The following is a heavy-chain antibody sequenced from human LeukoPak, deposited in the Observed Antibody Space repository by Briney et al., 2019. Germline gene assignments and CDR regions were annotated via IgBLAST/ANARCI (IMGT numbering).Heavy chain of an antibody. V-gene: IGHV1-46*03. CDR2: INPSGGST. CDR3: ARAQQLVFGAFDI. Sequence: ASVKVSCKASGYTFTSYYMHWVRQAPGQGLEWVGIINPSGGSTSYAQKFQGRVTMTRDTSTSTVYMELSSLRSEDTAVYYCARAQQLVFGAFDIWGQGTMVTVSS. CDR1: GYTFTSYY. D-gene: IGHD6-13*01. J-gene: IGHJ3*02.